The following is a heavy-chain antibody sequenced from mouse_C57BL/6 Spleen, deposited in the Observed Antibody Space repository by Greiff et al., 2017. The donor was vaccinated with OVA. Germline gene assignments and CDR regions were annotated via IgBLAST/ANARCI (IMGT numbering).Heavy chain of an antibody. V-gene: IGHV1-54*01. D-gene: IGHD1-2*01. Sequence: QVQLKQSGAELVRPGTSVKVSCKASGYAFTNYLIEWVKQRPGQGLEWIGVINPGSGGTNYNEKFKGKATLTADKSSSTAYMQLSSLTSEDSAVYFCARSGWDYFDYWGQGTTLTVSS. CDR1: GYAFTNYL. J-gene: IGHJ2*01. CDR3: ARSGWDYFDY. CDR2: INPGSGGT.